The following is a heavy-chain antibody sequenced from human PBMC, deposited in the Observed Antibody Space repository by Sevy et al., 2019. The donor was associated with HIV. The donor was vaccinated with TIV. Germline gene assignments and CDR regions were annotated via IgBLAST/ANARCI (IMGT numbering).Heavy chain of an antibody. CDR3: ARVEYGSSRYYYYYGMDV. J-gene: IGHJ6*02. D-gene: IGHD2-15*01. CDR1: GFTFSSHW. CDR2: INTDGSST. V-gene: IGHV3-74*01. Sequence: GGSLRLSCAASGFTFSSHWMHWVRQAPGKGLVWVSRINTDGSSTIYADSVKGRITISIDNAKNMLYLQMNSLRAEDTAVYYCARVEYGSSRYYYYYGMDVWGQGTTVTVSS.